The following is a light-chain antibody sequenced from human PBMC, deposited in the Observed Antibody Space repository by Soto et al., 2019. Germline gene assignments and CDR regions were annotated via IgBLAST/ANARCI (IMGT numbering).Light chain of an antibody. CDR1: QYINTR. CDR3: HQRQSSPRT. J-gene: IGKJ1*01. Sequence: EIMLTQSPATLSSFPGDRVTLSCRASQYINTRFAWYQHRPGQPPRILIYQTSIRDAGIPARFSASGSGTDFTLTISEVQPEDFALYYCHQRQSSPRTFGQGTKVDIK. CDR2: QTS. V-gene: IGKV3-11*01.